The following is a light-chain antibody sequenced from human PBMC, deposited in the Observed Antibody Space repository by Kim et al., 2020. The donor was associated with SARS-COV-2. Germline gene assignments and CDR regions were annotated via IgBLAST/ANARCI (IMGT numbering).Light chain of an antibody. Sequence: EIVLTQSPGTLSLSPGEGATLSCRASQSVSSSYLAWHQQKPGQAPRLLVYGASSRATGIPDRFSGSGSGTDFTLTISRLEPEDFALYYCQQYGSSPLYFGHWPRLDIQ. J-gene: IGKJ5*01. CDR3: QQYGSSPLY. V-gene: IGKV3-20*01. CDR1: QSVSSSY. CDR2: GAS.